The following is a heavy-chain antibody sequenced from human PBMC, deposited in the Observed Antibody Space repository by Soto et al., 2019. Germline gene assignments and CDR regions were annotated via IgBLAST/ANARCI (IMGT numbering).Heavy chain of an antibody. D-gene: IGHD3-22*01. CDR1: GFTFSNYA. CDR2: LSYDGSNN. CDR3: ARDPSGYYSASYLDY. J-gene: IGHJ4*02. Sequence: LRLSCAASGFTFSNYALHWVRQAPGKGLEWVAILSYDGSNNYYADSVKGRFTISRDNSKNTLYLQMNSLRTEDTAIYYCARDPSGYYSASYLDYWGEGTLVTVSS. V-gene: IGHV3-30-3*01.